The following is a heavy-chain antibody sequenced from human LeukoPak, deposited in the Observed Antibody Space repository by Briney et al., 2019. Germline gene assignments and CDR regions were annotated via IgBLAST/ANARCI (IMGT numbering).Heavy chain of an antibody. CDR3: ARDNTKWELLGTFDY. J-gene: IGHJ4*02. CDR1: GFTFSSYW. V-gene: IGHV3-7*01. D-gene: IGHD1-26*01. Sequence: GGSLRLSCAASGFTFSSYWMSCVRQAPGKGLEWVANIKQDGSEKYYVDSVKGRFTISRDNAKNSLYLQMNSLRAEDTAVYYCARDNTKWELLGTFDYWGQGTLVTVSS. CDR2: IKQDGSEK.